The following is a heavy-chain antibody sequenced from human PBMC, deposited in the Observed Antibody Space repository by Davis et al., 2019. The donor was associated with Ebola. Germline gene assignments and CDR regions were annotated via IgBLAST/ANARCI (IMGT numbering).Heavy chain of an antibody. J-gene: IGHJ6*04. CDR1: VITFTSYA. CDR3: AKSGLSFGVVKYHYGMDV. CDR2: ISSSSSYI. V-gene: IGHV3-21*04. D-gene: IGHD3-3*01. Sequence: GESLKISCTDSVITFTSYAMTWVRQAPGKGLEWVSSISSSSSYIYYADSVKGRFTISRDNAKNSLYLQMNSLRAEDTAVYYCAKSGLSFGVVKYHYGMDVWGKRTTVTVSS.